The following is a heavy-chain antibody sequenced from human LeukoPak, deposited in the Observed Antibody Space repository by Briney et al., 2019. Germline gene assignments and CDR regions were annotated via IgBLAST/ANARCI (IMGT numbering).Heavy chain of an antibody. CDR1: GFTVSSNY. J-gene: IGHJ4*02. Sequence: PGGSLRLSCAASGFTVSSNYMSWVRQAPGKGLEWVSVIYSGGSTYYADSVKGRLTISRDNSKNTLYLQMNSLRAEDTAVYYCARVRSVAYFDYWGQGTLVTVSS. V-gene: IGHV3-66*02. CDR2: IYSGGST. CDR3: ARVRSVAYFDY.